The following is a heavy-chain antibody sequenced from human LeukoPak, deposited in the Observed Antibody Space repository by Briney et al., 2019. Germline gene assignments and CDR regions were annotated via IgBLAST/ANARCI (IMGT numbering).Heavy chain of an antibody. V-gene: IGHV3-74*01. Sequence: GGSLRLSCAASGFTFSSYEMHWVRQAPGKGLVWVSHINSDGRSTRYADSVRGRFTISRDNAKNTLYLQMNSLRAEDTAVYYCAKDRSGSLDYWGQGTLVTVSS. CDR1: GFTFSSYE. J-gene: IGHJ4*02. CDR3: AKDRSGSLDY. D-gene: IGHD1-26*01. CDR2: INSDGRST.